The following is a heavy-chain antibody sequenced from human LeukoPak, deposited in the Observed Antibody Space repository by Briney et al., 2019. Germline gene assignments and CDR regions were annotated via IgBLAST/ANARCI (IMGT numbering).Heavy chain of an antibody. Sequence: SETLSLTCAVYGGSFSGYYWSWIRQPPGKGLEWIGEINHSGSTNYNPSLKSRVTISVDTSKNQFSLKLSSVTAADTAVYYCARRNKFSSGWFVIDYWGQGTLVTVSS. V-gene: IGHV4-34*01. CDR2: INHSGST. J-gene: IGHJ4*02. D-gene: IGHD6-19*01. CDR1: GGSFSGYY. CDR3: ARRNKFSSGWFVIDY.